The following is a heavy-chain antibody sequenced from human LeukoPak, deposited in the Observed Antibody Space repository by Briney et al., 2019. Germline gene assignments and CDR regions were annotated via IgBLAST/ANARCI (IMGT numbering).Heavy chain of an antibody. V-gene: IGHV3-21*01. D-gene: IGHD3-10*01. Sequence: PGGSLRLSCAASGFTFSSYSMNWVRQAPGKGLEWVSSIRSSSSYIYYADSVKGRFTISRDNAKNSLYLQMNSLRAEDTAVYYCARDGANYGSGSYYGMDVWGQGTTVTVSS. CDR3: ARDGANYGSGSYYGMDV. J-gene: IGHJ6*02. CDR1: GFTFSSYS. CDR2: IRSSSSYI.